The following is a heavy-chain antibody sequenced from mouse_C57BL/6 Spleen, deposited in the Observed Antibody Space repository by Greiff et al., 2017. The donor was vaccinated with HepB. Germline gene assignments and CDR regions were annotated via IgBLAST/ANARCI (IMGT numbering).Heavy chain of an antibody. CDR3: AREYGAMDY. J-gene: IGHJ4*01. CDR1: GFTFSDFY. CDR2: SRNKANDYTT. V-gene: IGHV7-1*01. D-gene: IGHD1-1*01. Sequence: EVKVVESGGGLVQSGRSLRLSCATSGFTFSDFYMEWVRQAPGKGLEWIAASRNKANDYTTEYSASVKGRFIVSRDTSQSILYLQMNALRAEDTAIYYCAREYGAMDYWGQGTSVTVSS.